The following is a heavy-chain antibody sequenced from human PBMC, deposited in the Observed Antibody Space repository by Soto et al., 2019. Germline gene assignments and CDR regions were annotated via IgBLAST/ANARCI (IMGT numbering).Heavy chain of an antibody. Sequence: EVQLVASGGGLVQPGGSLRLSCTASGFIVSDTYVNWVRQAPGKGLEWVSVISNRGDTHYADSVRGRFSLSRDISDNSLHLQMNTVFVEDTAVYYCARGPRYCRGGSFSITGDASHICGQGTMVCVSS. CDR2: ISNRGDT. CDR1: GFIVSDTY. V-gene: IGHV3-66*01. D-gene: IGHD2-15*01. CDR3: ARGPRYCRGGSFSITGDASHI. J-gene: IGHJ3*02.